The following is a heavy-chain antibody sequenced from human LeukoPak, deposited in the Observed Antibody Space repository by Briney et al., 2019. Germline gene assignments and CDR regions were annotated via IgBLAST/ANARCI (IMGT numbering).Heavy chain of an antibody. V-gene: IGHV3-15*01. J-gene: IGHJ4*02. Sequence: GGSLRLSCAASGFTFNNAWMNWVRQAPGKGLEWVGRIKSKTDGGPTEYAAPVRGRFAISRDDSRNTLHLQMNSLKTEDTAVYYCTTLQMYYYDSSGYYFFDYWGQGTLVTVSS. CDR3: TTLQMYYYDSSGYYFFDY. CDR1: GFTFNNAW. CDR2: IKSKTDGGPT. D-gene: IGHD3-22*01.